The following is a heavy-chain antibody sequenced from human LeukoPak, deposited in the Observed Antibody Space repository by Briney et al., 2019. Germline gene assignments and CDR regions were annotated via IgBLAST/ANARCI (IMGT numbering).Heavy chain of an antibody. CDR2: IYYSGST. Sequence: SENLSRTCTVSGGSINDYYWNWIRQPPGKGLEWIGYIYYSGSTNYNPSLKSRVTISVDTSKTQFSLRLSSVTAADTAVYYCARGYYDSGTYSGYFQHWGQGTLVTVSS. V-gene: IGHV4-59*01. CDR3: ARGYYDSGTYSGYFQH. J-gene: IGHJ1*01. CDR1: GGSINDYY. D-gene: IGHD3-10*01.